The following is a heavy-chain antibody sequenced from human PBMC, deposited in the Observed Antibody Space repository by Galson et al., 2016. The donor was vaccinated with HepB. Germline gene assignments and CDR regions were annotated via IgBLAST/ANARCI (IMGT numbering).Heavy chain of an antibody. J-gene: IGHJ4*02. CDR1: GFIFSNFG. V-gene: IGHV3-30*04. CDR3: ARAPPLEGSDYNTQYYFDL. Sequence: SLRLSCAASGFIFSNFGMHWVRQAPGKGLEWVALISYDGRKKYYADSVKGRFTISRDNSKNTYLQMNGLRAEDTAVYYCARAPPLEGSDYNTQYYFDLWGQGTLVTVSS. CDR2: ISYDGRKK. D-gene: IGHD3-3*01.